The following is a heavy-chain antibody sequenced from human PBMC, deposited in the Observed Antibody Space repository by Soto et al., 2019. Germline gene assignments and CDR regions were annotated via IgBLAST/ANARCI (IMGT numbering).Heavy chain of an antibody. Sequence: QVQLVQSGVEVREPGASVKVSCKAVRYIFTNYGVSWVRQAPGQGLEWMVWITTYNGNTDCAQKCQGRVTMTTDASTSAAYMELGRLRSDDTAIYYCARDLTGYGMDVWGQGTTVTVSS. V-gene: IGHV1-18*01. CDR2: ITTYNGNT. CDR3: ARDLTGYGMDV. CDR1: RYIFTNYG. J-gene: IGHJ6*02.